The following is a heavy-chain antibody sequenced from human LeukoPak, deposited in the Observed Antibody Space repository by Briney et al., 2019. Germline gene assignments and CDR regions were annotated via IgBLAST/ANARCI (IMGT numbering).Heavy chain of an antibody. J-gene: IGHJ4*02. Sequence: GTSVKVSCKASGLTFTSSSMQWIRQARGQRLEWIGWIVGDSTDTYYAQRFQERVTIARDMSTSTAYLELSSLRSEDTAVYYCAADPDTTMAFDCWGQGTLVTVSS. CDR3: AADPDTTMAFDC. V-gene: IGHV1-58*02. D-gene: IGHD5-18*01. CDR2: IVGDSTDT. CDR1: GLTFTSSS.